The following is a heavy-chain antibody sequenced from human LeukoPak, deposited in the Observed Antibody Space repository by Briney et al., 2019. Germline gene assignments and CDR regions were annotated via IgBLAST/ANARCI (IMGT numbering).Heavy chain of an antibody. CDR1: GFTFSSYR. CDR3: ARSLAYYYDSSGYNWFDP. D-gene: IGHD3-22*01. J-gene: IGHJ5*02. CDR2: ISSSSSTI. Sequence: GGSLRLSCAASGFTFSSYRMNWVRQAPGKGLEWVSYISSSSSTIYYADSVKGRFTISRDNAKNSLYLQMNSLRAEDTAVYYCARSLAYYYDSSGYNWFDPWGQGTLVTVSS. V-gene: IGHV3-48*01.